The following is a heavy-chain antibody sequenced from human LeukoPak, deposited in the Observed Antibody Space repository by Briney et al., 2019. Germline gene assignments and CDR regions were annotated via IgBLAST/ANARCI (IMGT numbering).Heavy chain of an antibody. D-gene: IGHD3-10*01. CDR2: ISAYNGNT. CDR1: AYTFTSYG. V-gene: IGHV1-18*01. CDR3: ARDPRPGLLWFGESPNWFDP. Sequence: ASVKVSCKASAYTFTSYGISWVRQAPGQGLEWMGWISAYNGNTNYAQKLRGRVTMTTDTSTSTAYMELRSLRSDDTAVYYCARDPRPGLLWFGESPNWFDPWGQGTLATVSS. J-gene: IGHJ5*02.